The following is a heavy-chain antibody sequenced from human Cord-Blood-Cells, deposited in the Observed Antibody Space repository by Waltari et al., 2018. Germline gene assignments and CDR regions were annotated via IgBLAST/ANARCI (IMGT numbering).Heavy chain of an antibody. CDR2: IKSKTDGGTT. V-gene: IGHV3-15*01. J-gene: IGHJ3*02. CDR3: TTLENDYVDYGDAFDI. D-gene: IGHD4-17*01. Sequence: AASGFTFSNAWLSWVRQAPGKGLEWVGRIKSKTDGGTTDYAAPEKGRFTISRDYSKNTLYLQMNSVKTEDTAVYYCTTLENDYVDYGDAFDIWGKGTMVTVSS. CDR1: GFTFSNAW.